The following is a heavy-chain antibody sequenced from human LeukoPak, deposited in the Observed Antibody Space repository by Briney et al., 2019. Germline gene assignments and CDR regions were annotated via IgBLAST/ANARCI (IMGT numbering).Heavy chain of an antibody. D-gene: IGHD3-10*01. CDR2: IYTSGST. V-gene: IGHV4-4*07. CDR3: ARDSGIFQNKRYYYYGMDV. Sequence: PSETLSLTCTVSGGSISSYYWSWIRRPAGKGLVWIGRIYTSGSTNYNPSLKSRVTMSVDTSKDQFSLKLSSVTAADTAVYYCARDSGIFQNKRYYYYGMDVWGQGTTVTVSS. CDR1: GGSISSYY. J-gene: IGHJ6*02.